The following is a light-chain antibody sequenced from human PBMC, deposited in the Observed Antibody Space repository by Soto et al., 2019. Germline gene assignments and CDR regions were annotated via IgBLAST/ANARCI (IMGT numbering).Light chain of an antibody. CDR1: SSDVGSYNL. J-gene: IGLJ2*01. V-gene: IGLV2-23*01. CDR2: EGS. CDR3: CSLDRSITLV. Sequence: QSALTQPASVSGSPGQSITISCTGSSSDVGSYNLVSWYQQLPGEAPKLMIYEGSKRPSGVSNRFSGYKSGNTASLTISGLQAEDEADYYCCSLDRSITLVFGGGTKLTVL.